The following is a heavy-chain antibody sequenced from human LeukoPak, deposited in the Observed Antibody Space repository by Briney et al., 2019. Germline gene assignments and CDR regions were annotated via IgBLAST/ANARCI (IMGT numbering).Heavy chain of an antibody. CDR3: AREGGYCYGDSCRYFDY. J-gene: IGHJ4*02. Sequence: GGSLRLSCAASGFTFSSYSMNWVRQAPGKGLEWVSSVSTGSRDIYYADSVKGRFTISRDSAKNSLYLQMNSLRAEDTAVYYCAREGGYCYGDSCRYFDYWGQGTLVTGSS. CDR2: VSTGSRDI. CDR1: GFTFSSYS. D-gene: IGHD2-15*01. V-gene: IGHV3-21*01.